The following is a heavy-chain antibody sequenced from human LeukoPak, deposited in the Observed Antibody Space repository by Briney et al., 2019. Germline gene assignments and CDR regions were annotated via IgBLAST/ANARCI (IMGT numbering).Heavy chain of an antibody. CDR1: GFTVSTNY. Sequence: GGSLRLSCAASGFTVSTNYMSWVRQAPGKGLEWVSVIYSGGSTYYADTVKGRFTISRDNSKNTLYLQLNSLRAEDTAVYYCARERINSYGSPFGYWGQGTLVTVSS. CDR3: ARERINSYGSPFGY. D-gene: IGHD5-18*01. CDR2: IYSGGST. V-gene: IGHV3-53*01. J-gene: IGHJ4*02.